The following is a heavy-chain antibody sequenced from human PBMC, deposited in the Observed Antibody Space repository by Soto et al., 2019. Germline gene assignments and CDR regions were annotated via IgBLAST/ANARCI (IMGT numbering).Heavy chain of an antibody. D-gene: IGHD6-6*01. CDR3: ARDRGIAARPGWFGP. J-gene: IGHJ5*02. V-gene: IGHV1-46*01. CDR2: INPSGGST. CDR1: GYTFTRYH. Sequence: VPVKVSRKASGYTFTRYHMHWVRKEHGQGLEWMGIINPSGGSTSYAQKFQGRVTMTRDTSTSTVYMELSSLRSEDTAVYYCARDRGIAARPGWFGPWGQGTLVTVSS.